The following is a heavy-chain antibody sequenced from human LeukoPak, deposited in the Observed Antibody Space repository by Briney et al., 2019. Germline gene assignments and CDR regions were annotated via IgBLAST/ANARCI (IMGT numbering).Heavy chain of an antibody. CDR1: GGSIRSYY. V-gene: IGHV4-59*01. Sequence: SETLSLTCTVSGGSIRSYYWSWIRQPPGKGLECIGYIYYIGSTNYNPSLKSRVTISLDTSKNQFSLKLTSVTPADTAVYYCARGGIVGSRTNWFDPWGQGILVTVSS. CDR3: ARGGIVGSRTNWFDP. D-gene: IGHD1-26*01. CDR2: IYYIGST. J-gene: IGHJ5*02.